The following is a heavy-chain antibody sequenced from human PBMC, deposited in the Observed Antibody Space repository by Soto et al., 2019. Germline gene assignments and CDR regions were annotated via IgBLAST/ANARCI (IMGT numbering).Heavy chain of an antibody. D-gene: IGHD3-10*01. CDR3: AKAFNINVRGVLPPDY. CDR2: IWYDGSNK. Sequence: GGSLRLSCAASGFTFSSYGMHWVRQAPGKGLEWVAVIWYDGSNKYYADSVKGRFTISRDNSKNTLSLQMNSLRPDDTAVYYCAKAFNINVRGVLPPDYWGQGTLVTVSS. V-gene: IGHV3-30*02. CDR1: GFTFSSYG. J-gene: IGHJ4*02.